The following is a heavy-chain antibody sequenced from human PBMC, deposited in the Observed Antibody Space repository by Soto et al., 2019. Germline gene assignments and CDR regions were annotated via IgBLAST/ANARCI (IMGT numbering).Heavy chain of an antibody. J-gene: IGHJ5*02. D-gene: IGHD1-26*01. Sequence: SETLSLTCTVSGGSIRSHYWNWIRQPPGKGLEWIGYIDDSGSTKYNPSLKSRVTISVDTSKNQFSLKLNSVTAADTAIYYCARDYSGSYYSFWFDPWGQGTQVTV. CDR2: IDDSGST. V-gene: IGHV4-59*11. CDR3: ARDYSGSYYSFWFDP. CDR1: GGSIRSHY.